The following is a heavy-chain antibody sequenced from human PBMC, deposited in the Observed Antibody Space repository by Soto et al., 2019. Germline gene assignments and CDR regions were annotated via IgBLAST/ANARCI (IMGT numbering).Heavy chain of an antibody. CDR3: AKDLRQQLYGMDV. Sequence: TGGSLRLSCAASGFPFSSYGMHWVRQAPGKGLEWVAVISYDGSNKYYADSVKGRFTISRDNSKNTLYLQMNSLRAEDTAVYYCAKDLRQQLYGMDVWGQGTTVTVSS. J-gene: IGHJ6*02. D-gene: IGHD6-13*01. CDR2: ISYDGSNK. CDR1: GFPFSSYG. V-gene: IGHV3-30*18.